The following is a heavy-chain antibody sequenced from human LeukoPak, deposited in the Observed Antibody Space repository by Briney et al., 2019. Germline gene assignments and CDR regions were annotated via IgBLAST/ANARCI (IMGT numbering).Heavy chain of an antibody. CDR3: AKDMYEYSSSYYYYYYYMDV. D-gene: IGHD6-6*01. CDR2: FSGSGGGST. CDR1: GFTFSNYA. Sequence: PGGSLRLSCAASGFTFSNYAMTWVRQAPGMGLEWVSTFSGSGGGSTYYADSVKGRFTISRDNSKSTLYLQMNSLRAEDTAVYYCAKDMYEYSSSYYYYYYYMDVWGMGTTVTVSS. J-gene: IGHJ6*03. V-gene: IGHV3-23*01.